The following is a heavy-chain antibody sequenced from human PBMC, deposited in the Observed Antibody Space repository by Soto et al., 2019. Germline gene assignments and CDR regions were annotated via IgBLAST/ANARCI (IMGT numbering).Heavy chain of an antibody. CDR1: SASLGDHY. CDR3: AGGKPSGYRISPRNFFYYGLDV. J-gene: IGHJ6*02. Sequence: PSETLSLTCAVFSASLGDHYSAWIRQSPDKGLEWIGEVHPSGSTDYNPSLKSRLTLSLDTSKNQFSLKVASVTAADTAVYFCAGGKPSGYRISPRNFFYYGLDVWGPGTTVTVSS. D-gene: IGHD5-18*01. CDR2: VHPSGST. V-gene: IGHV4-34*01.